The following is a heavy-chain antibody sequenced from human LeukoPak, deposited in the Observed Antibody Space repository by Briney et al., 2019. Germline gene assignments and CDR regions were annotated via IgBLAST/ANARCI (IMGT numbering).Heavy chain of an antibody. CDR2: ISYDGSNK. J-gene: IGHJ4*02. CDR1: GFTFISYT. D-gene: IGHD2-15*01. CDR3: VRGGWRIIETGGDS. V-gene: IGHV3-30-3*01. Sequence: GGSLRLSCAASGFTFISYTMHWVRQAPGRGLEWVAVISYDGSNKYYADSVKGRFTISRDNADNSLYLQMKSLRVEDMAMYYCVRGGWRIIETGGDSWGQGTLVTVSS.